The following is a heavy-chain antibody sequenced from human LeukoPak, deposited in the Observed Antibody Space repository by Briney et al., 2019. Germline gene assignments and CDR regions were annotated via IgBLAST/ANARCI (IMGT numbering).Heavy chain of an antibody. CDR3: ARGHTITFGGVIVPLDY. D-gene: IGHD3-16*02. CDR1: GGSFSGYY. Sequence: SETLSLTRAVYGGSFSGYYWSWIRQPPGKGLEWIGEINHSGSTNYNPSLKSRVTISVDTSKNQFSLKLSSVTAADTAVYYCARGHTITFGGVIVPLDYWGQGTLVTVSS. V-gene: IGHV4-34*01. J-gene: IGHJ4*02. CDR2: INHSGST.